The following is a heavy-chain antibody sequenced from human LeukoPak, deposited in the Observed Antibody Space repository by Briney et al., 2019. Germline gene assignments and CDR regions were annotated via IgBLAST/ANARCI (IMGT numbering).Heavy chain of an antibody. CDR2: ISSNGGST. J-gene: IGHJ4*02. D-gene: IGHD6-13*01. Sequence: PGGSLRLSCSASGFTFSSYAMHWVRQAPGKGLEYVSAISSNGGSTYYADSVKGRFTISRDNSKNTLYLQMSSLRAEDTAVYYCVKDPRRGNIAAAGTGVDYWGQGTLVTVSS. V-gene: IGHV3-64D*06. CDR1: GFTFSSYA. CDR3: VKDPRRGNIAAAGTGVDY.